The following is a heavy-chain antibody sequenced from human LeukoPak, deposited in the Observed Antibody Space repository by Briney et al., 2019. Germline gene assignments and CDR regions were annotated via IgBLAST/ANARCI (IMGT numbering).Heavy chain of an antibody. CDR2: INWNGGST. CDR3: AREYSSSWYAQYYYYYYYMDV. Sequence: PGGTLRLSCAASGFTFDDYGMSWVRQAPGKGLEWVSGINWNGGSTGYADSVKGRFTISRDNAKNSLYLQMNSLRAEDTALYYCAREYSSSWYAQYYYYYYYMDVWGKGTTVTVSS. V-gene: IGHV3-20*04. CDR1: GFTFDDYG. J-gene: IGHJ6*03. D-gene: IGHD6-13*01.